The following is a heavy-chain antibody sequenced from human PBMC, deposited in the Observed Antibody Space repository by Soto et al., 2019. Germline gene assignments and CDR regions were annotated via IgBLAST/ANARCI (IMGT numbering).Heavy chain of an antibody. Sequence: PSETLSLTCTVSGGSISSGGYYWSWIRQHPGKGLEWIGYIYYSGSTYYNPSLKSRVTISVDTSKNQFSLKLSSVTAADTAVYYSARTDSDILTGYYKWVTLTFYGMDVWGQGTTLT. CDR1: GGSISSGGYY. CDR3: ARTDSDILTGYYKWVTLTFYGMDV. CDR2: IYYSGST. J-gene: IGHJ6*02. D-gene: IGHD3-9*01. V-gene: IGHV4-31*03.